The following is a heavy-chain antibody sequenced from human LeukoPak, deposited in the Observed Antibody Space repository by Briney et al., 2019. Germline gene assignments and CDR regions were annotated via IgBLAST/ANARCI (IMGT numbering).Heavy chain of an antibody. CDR3: ARDHHRRLYDSQARDTFDI. J-gene: IGHJ3*02. Sequence: GASVKVSCKASGYIFTNYAMHWVRQAPGQRLQWVAWINTGNGDTKYSQEFQGRVTITRDTSASTAYVELSSLRSEDTAVYYCARDHHRRLYDSQARDTFDIWGQGTMVTVSS. D-gene: IGHD3-22*01. CDR2: INTGNGDT. CDR1: GYIFTNYA. V-gene: IGHV1-3*03.